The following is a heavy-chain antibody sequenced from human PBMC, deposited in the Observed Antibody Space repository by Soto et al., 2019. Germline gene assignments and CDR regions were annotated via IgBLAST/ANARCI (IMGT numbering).Heavy chain of an antibody. D-gene: IGHD5-18*01. V-gene: IGHV1-69*12. CDR3: ASGIQLWLRRINNGYSG. Sequence: QVQLVQSGAEVKKPESSVKVSCKAPGGTFSTYAISWVRQAPGQGLEWMGGIIPMFGTANYAQRFQDRVTITADESKNTVYMELSSLRYEDTAVYFCASGIQLWLRRINNGYSGWGQGTLVTVSS. CDR2: IIPMFGTA. J-gene: IGHJ4*02. CDR1: GGTFSTYA.